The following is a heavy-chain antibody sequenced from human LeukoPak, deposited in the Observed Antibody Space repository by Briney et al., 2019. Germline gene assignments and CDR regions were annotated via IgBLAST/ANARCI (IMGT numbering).Heavy chain of an antibody. CDR1: GFTFSDYY. V-gene: IGHV3-11*01. J-gene: IGHJ3*02. CDR3: ARAPIWRDAFDI. CDR2: ISSSGSTI. Sequence: GGSLRLSCAASGFTFSDYYMSWIRQAPGEGLEWVSYISSSGSTIYYADSVKGRFTISRDNAKNSLYLQMNSLRAEDTAMYYCARAPIWRDAFDIWGQGTMVTVSS.